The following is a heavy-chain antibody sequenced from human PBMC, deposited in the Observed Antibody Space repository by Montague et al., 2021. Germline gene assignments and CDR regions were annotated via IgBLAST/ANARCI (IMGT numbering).Heavy chain of an antibody. CDR2: ISDIGNT. CDR1: GGSISSYY. Sequence: SETLSLTCSVSGGSISSYYWSWIRQPPGKGLEWIGYISDIGNTIYNPSLKSRVTISVDTSKNQFSLRLHSVTTADTAVYHCARDFGRDISGWCCVVYWGQGTLVSVSS. J-gene: IGHJ4*02. V-gene: IGHV4-59*01. CDR3: ARDFGRDISGWCCVVY. D-gene: IGHD6-19*01.